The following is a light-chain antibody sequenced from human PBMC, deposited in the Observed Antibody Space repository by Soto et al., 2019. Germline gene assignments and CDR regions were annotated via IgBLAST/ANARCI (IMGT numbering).Light chain of an antibody. Sequence: QSVLTQPPSVSVAPGQRVTFSCTGSSSNIGAGYDVHWYQQFPGTAPKLLIYGDNNRPSGVPDRFSGSRSGTSASLAITGLQAEDEADYYCQSYDTSLSGSRVFGGGTKLTVL. CDR1: SSNIGAGYD. CDR3: QSYDTSLSGSRV. CDR2: GDN. V-gene: IGLV1-40*01. J-gene: IGLJ3*02.